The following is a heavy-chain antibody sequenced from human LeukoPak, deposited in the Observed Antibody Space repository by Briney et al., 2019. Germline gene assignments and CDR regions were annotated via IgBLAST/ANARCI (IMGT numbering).Heavy chain of an antibody. V-gene: IGHV4-30-4*07. J-gene: IGHJ3*02. CDR1: GGSISSGGYS. CDR2: IYYSGST. CDR3: ARDGRYYYAFDI. Sequence: PSETLSLTCAVSGGSISSGGYSWSWIRQPPGKGLEWIGYIYYSGSTYNNPSLKSRATKSVDTSKNQFSLKLSSVTAADTAVYYCARDGRYYYAFDIWGEGTMITVSS. D-gene: IGHD1-26*01.